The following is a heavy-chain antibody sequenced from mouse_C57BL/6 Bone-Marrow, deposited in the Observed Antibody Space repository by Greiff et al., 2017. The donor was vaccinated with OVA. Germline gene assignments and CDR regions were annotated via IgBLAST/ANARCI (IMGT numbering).Heavy chain of an antibody. CDR1: GYTFTSYW. V-gene: IGHV1-69*01. Sequence: QVQLQQPGAELVMPGASVKLSCKASGYTFTSYWMHWVKQRPGQGLEWIGEIDPSVSYTNYNQKFKGKSTLTVDKSSSTAYMQLSSLTSEDSAVYYCARYDYYGSSYDAMDYWGQGTSVTVSS. J-gene: IGHJ4*01. CDR2: IDPSVSYT. D-gene: IGHD1-1*01. CDR3: ARYDYYGSSYDAMDY.